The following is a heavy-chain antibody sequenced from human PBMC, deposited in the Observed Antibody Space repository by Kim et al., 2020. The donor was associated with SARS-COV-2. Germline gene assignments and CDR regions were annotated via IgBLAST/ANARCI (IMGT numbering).Heavy chain of an antibody. J-gene: IGHJ4*02. V-gene: IGHV3-11*06. D-gene: IGHD1-26*01. CDR1: GFTFSDYY. Sequence: GGSLRLSCAASGFTFSDYYMSWIRQAPGKGLEWVSYISSSSSYTNYADSVKGRFTISRDNAKNSLYLQMNSLRAEDTAVYCCARGTKWELDFDYWGQGTLVTVSS. CDR3: ARGTKWELDFDY. CDR2: ISSSSSYT.